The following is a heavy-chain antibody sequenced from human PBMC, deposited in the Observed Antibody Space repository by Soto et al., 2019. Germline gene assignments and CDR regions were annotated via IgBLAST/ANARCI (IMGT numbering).Heavy chain of an antibody. V-gene: IGHV1-8*01. Sequence: ASVKVSSKASGYTFTSYDLNWPRQATGQGLEWMGWMNPNSGNTGYAQKFQGRVTMTRNTSISTAYMELSSLRSEDTAVYYCSLAYYYGSGDYWGQGTLVTVSS. CDR3: SLAYYYGSGDY. CDR1: GYTFTSYD. J-gene: IGHJ4*02. D-gene: IGHD3-10*01. CDR2: MNPNSGNT.